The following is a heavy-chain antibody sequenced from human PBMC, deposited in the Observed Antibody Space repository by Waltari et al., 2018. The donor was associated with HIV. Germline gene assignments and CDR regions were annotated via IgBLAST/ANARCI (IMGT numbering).Heavy chain of an antibody. CDR2: INPNSGGT. CDR1: GYTLTGYH. J-gene: IGHJ4*02. CDR3: AGLLGGNFDY. Sequence: QVQLVQSGAEVKKPRDSVKGSCKASGYTLTGYHLSWVRQAPGQGLEWMGWINPNSGGTNYAQKFQGRVTMTRDTSISTAYMELSRLRSDDTAVYYCAGLLGGNFDYWGQGTLVTVSS. D-gene: IGHD2-15*01. V-gene: IGHV1-2*02.